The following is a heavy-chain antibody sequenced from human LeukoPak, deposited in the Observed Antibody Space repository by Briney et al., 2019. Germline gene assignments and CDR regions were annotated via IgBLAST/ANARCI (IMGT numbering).Heavy chain of an antibody. D-gene: IGHD6-19*01. J-gene: IGHJ4*02. CDR3: ARAGDSSGTYYFDY. CDR1: GGSVSSGSYY. CDR2: IYYSGST. V-gene: IGHV4-61*01. Sequence: PSETLSLTCTVSGGSVSSGSYYWSWIRQPPGKGLEWIGYIYYSGSTNYNPSLKSRVTISVDTSKNQFPLKLSSVTAADTAVYYCARAGDSSGTYYFDYWGQGTLVTVSS.